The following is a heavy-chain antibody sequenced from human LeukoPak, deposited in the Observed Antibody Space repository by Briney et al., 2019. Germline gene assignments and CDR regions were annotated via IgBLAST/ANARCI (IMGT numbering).Heavy chain of an antibody. J-gene: IGHJ4*02. Sequence: GGSLRLSCAASGSTFSTYWISWVGQAQGKGLEWVANIKQDGSEKYYVDSVKGRFTISRDNAKNSLYLQMNSLRAEDTAMYYCARDSAGNDYWGQGTLVTVSS. D-gene: IGHD6-13*01. V-gene: IGHV3-7*01. CDR1: GSTFSTYW. CDR3: ARDSAGNDY. CDR2: IKQDGSEK.